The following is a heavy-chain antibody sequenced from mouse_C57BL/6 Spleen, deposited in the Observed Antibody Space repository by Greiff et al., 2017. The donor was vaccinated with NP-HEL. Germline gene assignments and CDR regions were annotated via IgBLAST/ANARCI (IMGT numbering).Heavy chain of an antibody. D-gene: IGHD1-1*01. CDR2: IHPNSGST. V-gene: IGHV1-64*01. CDR3: ARNRANYYGSSKGVDY. CDR1: GYTFTSYW. J-gene: IGHJ2*01. Sequence: QVQLQQPGAELVKPGASVKLSCKASGYTFTSYWMHWVKQRPGQGLEWIGMIHPNSGSTNYNEKFKSKATLTVDKSSSTAYMQLSSLTSEDSAVYYCARNRANYYGSSKGVDYWGQGTTLTVSS.